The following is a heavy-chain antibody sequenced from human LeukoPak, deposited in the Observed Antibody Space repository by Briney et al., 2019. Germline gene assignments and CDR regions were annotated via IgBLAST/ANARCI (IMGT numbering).Heavy chain of an antibody. V-gene: IGHV3-21*01. CDR1: GFTFSSYG. D-gene: IGHD5-18*01. J-gene: IGHJ4*02. CDR2: ISTSSSYI. Sequence: PGGSLRLSCAASGFTFSSYGMHWVRQAPGKGLEWVSSISTSSSYINYADSVKGRFTISRDNAKKSLYLQMNSLRADDTAVYYCARAPGYRGFLDYWGQGNLVTVSS. CDR3: ARAPGYRGFLDY.